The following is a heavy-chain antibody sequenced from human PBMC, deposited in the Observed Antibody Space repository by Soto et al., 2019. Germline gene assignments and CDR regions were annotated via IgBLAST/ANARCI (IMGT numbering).Heavy chain of an antibody. Sequence: SETLSLTCAVSGGSISSSNWWSWVRQPPGKGLEWIGEIYHSGSTNYNPSLKSRVTISVDKSKNQFSLKLSSVTAADTAVYYCARGGPMGECYYYGMDVWGQGTTVTVSS. V-gene: IGHV4-4*02. CDR1: GGSISSSNW. CDR2: IYHSGST. J-gene: IGHJ6*02. D-gene: IGHD1-26*01. CDR3: ARGGPMGECYYYGMDV.